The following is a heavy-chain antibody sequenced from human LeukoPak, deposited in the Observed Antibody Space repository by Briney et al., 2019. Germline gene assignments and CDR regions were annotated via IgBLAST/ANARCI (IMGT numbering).Heavy chain of an antibody. Sequence: ASVKVSCKASGYSFADYYMHWVRQAPGRGLEWMGWIKPNSGDTRSAQKFQGRVTMTRDTSISTAYMELSSPRYDDTAVYYCATNILVRDIINWFDPWGQGTLVTVSS. J-gene: IGHJ5*02. D-gene: IGHD3-10*01. CDR2: IKPNSGDT. CDR3: ATNILVRDIINWFDP. CDR1: GYSFADYY. V-gene: IGHV1-2*02.